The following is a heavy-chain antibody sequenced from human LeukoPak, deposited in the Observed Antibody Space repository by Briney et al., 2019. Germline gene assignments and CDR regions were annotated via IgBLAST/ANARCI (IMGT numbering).Heavy chain of an antibody. D-gene: IGHD5-24*01. CDR3: ARKMATSPFDY. J-gene: IGHJ4*02. CDR1: GGSISSYY. V-gene: IGHV4-59*01. Sequence: SETLSLTCTVSGGSISSYYWSWIRQPPGKGLEWIGYIYYSGSTNYNPSLKSRVTISVDTSKSQFSLKLSSVTAADTAVYYCARKMATSPFDYWGQGTLVTVSS. CDR2: IYYSGST.